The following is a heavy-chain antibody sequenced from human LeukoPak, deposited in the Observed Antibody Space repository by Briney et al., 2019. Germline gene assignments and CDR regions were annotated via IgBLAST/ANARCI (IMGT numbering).Heavy chain of an antibody. D-gene: IGHD3-10*01. Sequence: SETLSLTCDVSGGSISNGSSYWGWIRQPPGKGLEWIGTIYSSGSSYYNPSLKSRLTISVDTSRNQFSLKLSSVTASDTAVYYCATRYGSGTYPRYYFDSWGQGTLVTVSS. V-gene: IGHV4-39*01. J-gene: IGHJ4*02. CDR1: GGSISNGSSY. CDR2: IYSSGSS. CDR3: ATRYGSGTYPRYYFDS.